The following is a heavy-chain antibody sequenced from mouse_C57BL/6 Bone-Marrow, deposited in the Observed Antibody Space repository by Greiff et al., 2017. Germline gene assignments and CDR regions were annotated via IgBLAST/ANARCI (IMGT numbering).Heavy chain of an antibody. CDR3: ARDDGYNWYFDV. CDR1: GYTFTDYN. J-gene: IGHJ1*03. CDR2: INPNNGGT. V-gene: IGHV1-18*01. D-gene: IGHD2-3*01. Sequence: EVKLVESGPELVKPGASVKIPCKASGYTFTDYNMDWVKQSHGKSLEWIGDINPNNGGTIYNQKFKGKATLTVDKSSSTAYMELRSLTSEDTAVYYCARDDGYNWYFDVWGTGTTVTVSS.